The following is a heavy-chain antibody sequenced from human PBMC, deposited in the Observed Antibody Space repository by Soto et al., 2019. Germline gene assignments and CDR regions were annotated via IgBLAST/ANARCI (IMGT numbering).Heavy chain of an antibody. V-gene: IGHV4-59*01. CDR3: ARAGYVWGSYRPLYYFDY. D-gene: IGHD3-16*02. CDR2: GST. Sequence: GSTNYTPSLKSRVTISVDTSKNQFSLKLSSVTAADTAVYYCARAGYVWGSYRPLYYFDYWGQGTLVTVSS. J-gene: IGHJ4*02.